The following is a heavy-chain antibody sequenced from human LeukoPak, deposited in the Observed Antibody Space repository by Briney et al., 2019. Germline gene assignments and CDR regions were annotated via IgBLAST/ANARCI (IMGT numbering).Heavy chain of an antibody. CDR1: GFTFSSYA. V-gene: IGHV3-23*01. D-gene: IGHD6-13*01. CDR2: ISGSGGST. Sequence: GGSLRLSCAASGFTFSSYAMSWVRQAPGKGLEWVSAISGSGGSTYYADSVKGRFTISRDNSKNTLYLQMNSLRAEDTAVYYCAKERRTAAAGRPSYFDYWGQGTLVTVSS. J-gene: IGHJ4*02. CDR3: AKERRTAAAGRPSYFDY.